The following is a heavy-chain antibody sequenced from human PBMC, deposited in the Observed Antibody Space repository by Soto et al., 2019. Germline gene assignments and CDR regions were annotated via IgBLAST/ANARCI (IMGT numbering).Heavy chain of an antibody. J-gene: IGHJ6*02. CDR3: ARPITVFNCYYYGMDV. CDR2: IWYDGSNK. V-gene: IGHV3-33*01. CDR1: GFTFSSYG. D-gene: IGHD3-3*01. Sequence: QVQLVESGGGVVQPGRSLRLSCAASGFTFSSYGMHWVRQAPGKGLEWVAVIWYDGSNKYYADSVKGRFTISRDNSKNTLDLQMNSLRAEDTAVYYCARPITVFNCYYYGMDVWGQGATVTVSS.